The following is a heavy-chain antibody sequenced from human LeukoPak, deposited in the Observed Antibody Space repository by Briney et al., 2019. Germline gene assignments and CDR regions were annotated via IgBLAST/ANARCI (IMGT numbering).Heavy chain of an antibody. CDR1: GITFSSVW. D-gene: IGHD4-17*01. CDR3: TTQTTVITGY. Sequence: PGESLRLSCAGSGITFSSVWMSWVRQAPGKGLEWVGRIKSKRDGGTTDYAAPVKGRFTVSRDDSKNTLYLQMNSLKTEDTAVYYCTTQTTVITGYWGQGTLVTVSP. V-gene: IGHV3-15*01. CDR2: IKSKRDGGTT. J-gene: IGHJ4*02.